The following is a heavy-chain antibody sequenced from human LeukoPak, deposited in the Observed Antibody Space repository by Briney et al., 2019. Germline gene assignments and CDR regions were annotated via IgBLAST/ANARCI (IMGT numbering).Heavy chain of an antibody. V-gene: IGHV3-48*01. Sequence: PGGSLRLSCAASGFTFSSHSMHWVRQAPGKGLEWISYISSGSTAMYYADSVKGRFTISRDNSKNTLYLQMNSLRAKDTAVYYCARRAGAYSHPYDYWGQGTLVTVSS. CDR1: GFTFSSHS. D-gene: IGHD4/OR15-4a*01. CDR2: ISSGSTAM. J-gene: IGHJ4*02. CDR3: ARRAGAYSHPYDY.